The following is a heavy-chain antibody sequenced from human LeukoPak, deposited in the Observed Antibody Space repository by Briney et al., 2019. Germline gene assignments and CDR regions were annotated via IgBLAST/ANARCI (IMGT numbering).Heavy chain of an antibody. Sequence: ASVKVSCKASGYTFTGYYIHWVRQAPAQGLEWMGWINPNGGDTKYGQHFKGRVTMTRDTSISTAYMELSRLRSDDTAMYYCAKVRPGSCCGFDIWGQGTMVTVSS. CDR2: INPNGGDT. CDR3: AKVRPGSCCGFDI. J-gene: IGHJ3*02. CDR1: GYTFTGYY. D-gene: IGHD2-21*01. V-gene: IGHV1-2*02.